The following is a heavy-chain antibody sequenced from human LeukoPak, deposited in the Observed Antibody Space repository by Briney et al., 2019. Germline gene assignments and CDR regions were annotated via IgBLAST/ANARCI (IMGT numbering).Heavy chain of an antibody. CDR2: IDANAKTT. J-gene: IGHJ3*02. V-gene: IGHV3-74*01. CDR3: LTVVETTIAAFDI. Sequence: PGGSLRLSCAASGFTFTNYWLHWVRQAPGKELVRVSRIDANAKTTSYADSVKGRFTISTDNAKKTLYLQMHSLRVEDTAVYYCLTVVETTIAAFDIWGQGTMVTVSS. D-gene: IGHD1-26*01. CDR1: GFTFTNYW.